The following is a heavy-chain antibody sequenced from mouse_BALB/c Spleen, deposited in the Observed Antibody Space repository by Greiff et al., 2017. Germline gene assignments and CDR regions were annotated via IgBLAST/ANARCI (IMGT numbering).Heavy chain of an antibody. V-gene: IGHV1-4*02. Sequence: QVQLQQSAAELARPGASVKMSCKASGYTFTSYTMHWVNQRPGQGLEWIGYINPSSGYTEYNQKFKDKTTLTADKSSSTAYMQLSSLTSEDSAVYYCARRGSSHYYAMDDWGQGTSVTVSS. CDR2: INPSSGYT. J-gene: IGHJ4*01. CDR3: ARRGSSHYYAMDD. D-gene: IGHD1-1*01. CDR1: GYTFTSYT.